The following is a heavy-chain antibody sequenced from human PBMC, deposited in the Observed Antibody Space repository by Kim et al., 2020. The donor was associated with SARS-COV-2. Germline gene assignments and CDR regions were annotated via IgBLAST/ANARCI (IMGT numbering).Heavy chain of an antibody. CDR3: ARGRGPADY. D-gene: IGHD3-16*01. CDR2: SNK. V-gene: IGHV3-33*01. Sequence: SNKYYADSVKGRFTISRDNSKITLYLQMNSRRAEDTAVYYCARGRGPADYWGQGTLSPSPQ. J-gene: IGHJ4*02.